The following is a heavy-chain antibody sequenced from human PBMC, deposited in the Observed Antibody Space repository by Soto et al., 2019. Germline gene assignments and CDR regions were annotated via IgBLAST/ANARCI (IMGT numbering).Heavy chain of an antibody. CDR1: GGTFSSYA. V-gene: IGHV1-69*13. CDR3: ARTQRITMVRGVPYYFDY. J-gene: IGHJ4*02. CDR2: IIPIFGTA. D-gene: IGHD3-10*01. Sequence: SVKVSCKASGGTFSSYAISWVRQAPGRGLEWMGGIIPIFGTANYAQKFQGRVTITADESTSTAYMELSSLRSEDTAVYYCARTQRITMVRGVPYYFDYWGQGTLVTVSS.